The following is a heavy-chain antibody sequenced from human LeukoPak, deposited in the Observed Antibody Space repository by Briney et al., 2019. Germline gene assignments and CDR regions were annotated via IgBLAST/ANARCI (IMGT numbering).Heavy chain of an antibody. J-gene: IGHJ3*02. CDR3: ARDNRDVTDAFDI. V-gene: IGHV3-7*04. Sequence: GGALRLSCAASGFIFSSYWMSWVRQAPGKGLEWVANIKQDGSEKDYVDSVKGRFTISRDNAQSSLYLQMNRLRAEDTAVYYCARDNRDVTDAFDIWGQGTLVTVSS. CDR1: GFIFSSYW. CDR2: IKQDGSEK. D-gene: IGHD3-10*01.